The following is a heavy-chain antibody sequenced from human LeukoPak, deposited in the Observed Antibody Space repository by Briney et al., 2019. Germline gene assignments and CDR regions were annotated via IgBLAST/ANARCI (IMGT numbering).Heavy chain of an antibody. CDR1: GYTFTSYG. D-gene: IGHD1-14*01. J-gene: IGHJ5*02. CDR2: INPNSGGT. CDR3: ARALSELTTAFGWFDP. V-gene: IGHV1-2*02. Sequence: ASVKVSCKASGYTFTSYGISWVRQAPGQGLEWMGWINPNSGGTNYAQKFQGRVTMTRDTSISTAYMELSKLRSDDTAVYYRARALSELTTAFGWFDPWGQGTLVTVSS.